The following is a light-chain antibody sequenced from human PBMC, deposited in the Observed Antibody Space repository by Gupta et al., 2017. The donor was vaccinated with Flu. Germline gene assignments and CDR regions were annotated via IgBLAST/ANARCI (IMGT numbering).Light chain of an antibody. CDR2: DVT. CDR1: SSDVGGYYF. J-gene: IGLJ2*01. CDR3: CSYAGRYTGR. V-gene: IGLV2-11*01. Sequence: QSALTQPRSVSGSPGQSVTISCTGTSSDVGGYYFVSWYQQHPGKVPKLLSQDVTERPSGVPNRVSGSKSGDKAFMNISGLQADDEAYYYCCSYAGRYTGRLGGGTPMTVL.